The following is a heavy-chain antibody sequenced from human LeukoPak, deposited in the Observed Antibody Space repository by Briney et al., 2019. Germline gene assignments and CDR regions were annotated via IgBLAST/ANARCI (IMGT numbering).Heavy chain of an antibody. V-gene: IGHV3-21*01. CDR3: ARPQFLNYYDSSGYLDAFDI. CDR1: GFTFDDYA. Sequence: PGRSLRLSFAASGFTFDDYAMHWVRQAPGKGLEWVSSISSSSSYIYYADSVKGRFTISRDNAKNSLYLQMNSLRAEDTAVYYCARPQFLNYYDSSGYLDAFDIWGQGTMVTVSS. D-gene: IGHD3-22*01. J-gene: IGHJ3*02. CDR2: ISSSSSYI.